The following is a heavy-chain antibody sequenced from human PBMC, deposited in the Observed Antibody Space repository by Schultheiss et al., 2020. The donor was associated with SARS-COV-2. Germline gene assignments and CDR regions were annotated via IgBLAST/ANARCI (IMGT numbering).Heavy chain of an antibody. V-gene: IGHV4-59*01. J-gene: IGHJ3*02. Sequence: SQTLSLTCTVSGGSISSYYWSWIRQPPGKGLEWIGYIYYSGSTNYNPSLKSRVTISVDTSKNQFSLRLSSVTAADTAVYYCARIGYSYGPLDTFDIWGQGTMVTGSS. D-gene: IGHD5-18*01. CDR1: GGSISSYY. CDR3: ARIGYSYGPLDTFDI. CDR2: IYYSGST.